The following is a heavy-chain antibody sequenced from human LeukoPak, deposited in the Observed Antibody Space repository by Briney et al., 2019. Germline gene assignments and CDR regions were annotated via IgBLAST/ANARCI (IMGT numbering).Heavy chain of an antibody. CDR3: ARALAVTGTGGFDP. CDR2: IKNDGSST. CDR1: GFTFSSYW. V-gene: IGHV3-74*01. D-gene: IGHD6-19*01. Sequence: GGSLRLSCAASGFTFSSYWMHWVRQVPGKGLVWVSRIKNDGSSTTYADSVKGRFTISRDNTKNTLYLQMNSLRAGDTAVYYCARALAVTGTGGFDPWGQGTLVTVSS. J-gene: IGHJ5*02.